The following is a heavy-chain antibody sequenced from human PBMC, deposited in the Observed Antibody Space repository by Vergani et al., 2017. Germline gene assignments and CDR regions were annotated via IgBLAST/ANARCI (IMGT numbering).Heavy chain of an antibody. CDR3: SRNPYCGGDCYSDAFDI. CDR2: IYYSGST. J-gene: IGHJ3*02. V-gene: IGHV4-59*01. Sequence: QVQLQESGPGLVKPSETLSLTCTVSGCSISSYYWRWIRQPTGKGLEWIGYIYYSGSTNYNPSLKSRVTISVDTSKNQFSLKLSSVTAADTAVYYCSRNPYCGGDCYSDAFDIWGQGTMVTVSS. D-gene: IGHD2-21*02. CDR1: GCSISSYY.